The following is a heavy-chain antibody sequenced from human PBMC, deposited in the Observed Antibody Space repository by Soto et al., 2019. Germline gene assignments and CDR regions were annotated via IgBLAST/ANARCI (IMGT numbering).Heavy chain of an antibody. D-gene: IGHD2-21*02. CDR3: AKDHNLAYCGGDCGWFDP. CDR1: GFTFSSYG. J-gene: IGHJ5*02. Sequence: GGSLRLSCAASGFTFSSYGMHWVRQAPGKGLEWVAVISYDGSNKYYADSVKGRFTISRDNSKNTLYLQMNSLRAEDTAVYYCAKDHNLAYCGGDCGWFDPWGQGTLVTVSS. V-gene: IGHV3-30*18. CDR2: ISYDGSNK.